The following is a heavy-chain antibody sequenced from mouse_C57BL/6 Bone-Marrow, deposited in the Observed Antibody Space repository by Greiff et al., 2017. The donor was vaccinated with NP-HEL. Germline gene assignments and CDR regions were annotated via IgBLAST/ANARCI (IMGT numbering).Heavy chain of an antibody. CDR1: GFNIKNTY. J-gene: IGHJ3*01. D-gene: IGHD2-4*01. V-gene: IGHV14-3*01. CDR2: IDPANGNT. Sequence: EVQLQQSVAELVRPGASVKLSCTASGFNIKNTYMHWVKQRPEQGLEWIGRIDPANGNTTYAPKFQGKATITADPSSNTAYLQLSSLTSEDTAIYYGARTDYDAAWFAYWCQGTLVTASA. CDR3: ARTDYDAAWFAY.